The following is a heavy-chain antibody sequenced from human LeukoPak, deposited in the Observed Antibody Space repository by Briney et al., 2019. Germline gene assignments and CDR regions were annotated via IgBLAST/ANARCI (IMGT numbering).Heavy chain of an antibody. V-gene: IGHV4-59*01. Sequence: SETLSLTCTVSGGSISSYYWSWIRQPPGKGLEWIGYIYYSGSANYNPSLKSRVTISVDTSKNQFSLKLSSVTAADTAVYYCARDLPYGDTDAFDIWGQGTMVTASS. J-gene: IGHJ3*02. CDR3: ARDLPYGDTDAFDI. D-gene: IGHD4-17*01. CDR2: IYYSGSA. CDR1: GGSISSYY.